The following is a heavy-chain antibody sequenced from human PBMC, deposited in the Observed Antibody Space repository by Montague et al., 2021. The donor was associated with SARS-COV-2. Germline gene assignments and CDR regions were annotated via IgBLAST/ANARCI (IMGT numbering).Heavy chain of an antibody. J-gene: IGHJ6*02. D-gene: IGHD4-11*01. CDR2: SRNRANGYRP. Sequence: SLRLSCAASGFTLSDYYVGWVRQAPGKGLAWIGRSRNRANGYRPEYAASVAGIFSISRVASPTSLFLQLSSLQLDDTAVYYCARELYSNNARGGFSYYYYGMDGWGRGTTVTVSS. CDR3: ARELYSNNARGGFSYYYYGMDG. V-gene: IGHV3-72*01. CDR1: GFTLSDYY.